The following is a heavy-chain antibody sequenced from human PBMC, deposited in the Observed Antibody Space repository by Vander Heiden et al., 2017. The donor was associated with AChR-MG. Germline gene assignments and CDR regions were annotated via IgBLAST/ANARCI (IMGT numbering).Heavy chain of an antibody. J-gene: IGHJ5*02. CDR2: INHSGGT. CDR3: ARGRGYDFWSGYYPKWFDP. V-gene: IGHV4-34*01. CDR1: GESFCGYY. Sequence: QVQLKQWGAGLLTPSETLSVTCAVYGESFCGYYWSWIRQPPGTRLEWIGDINHSGGTNHNPSLKSRVTISVDTSKNQFSLKLTSVTAADTAVYYCARGRGYDFWSGYYPKWFDPWGQGTVVTVSS. D-gene: IGHD3-3*01.